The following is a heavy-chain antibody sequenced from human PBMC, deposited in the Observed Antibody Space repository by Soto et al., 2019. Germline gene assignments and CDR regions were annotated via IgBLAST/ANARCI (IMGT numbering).Heavy chain of an antibody. J-gene: IGHJ4*02. CDR2: ISGSGGST. CDR1: GFTFSSYA. CDR3: AKDLDAIADYPQAFDY. V-gene: IGHV3-23*01. Sequence: PGGSLRLSCAASGFTFSSYAMSWVRQAPGKGLEWVSAISGSGGSTYYADSVKGRFTISRDNSKNTLYLQMNSLRAEDTAVYYCAKDLDAIADYPQAFDYWGQGTLVTVSS. D-gene: IGHD6-13*01.